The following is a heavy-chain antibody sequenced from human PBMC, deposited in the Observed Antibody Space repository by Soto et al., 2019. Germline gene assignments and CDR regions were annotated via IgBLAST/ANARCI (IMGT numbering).Heavy chain of an antibody. Sequence: SVKVSCKASGYTFTSYGISWVRQAPGQGLEWMGGIIPIFGTANYAQKFQGRVTITADESTSTAYMELSSLRSEDTAVYYCARVRGWELPSAVDYWGQGTLVTVSS. CDR1: GYTFTSYG. D-gene: IGHD1-26*01. CDR3: ARVRGWELPSAVDY. J-gene: IGHJ4*02. CDR2: IIPIFGTA. V-gene: IGHV1-69*13.